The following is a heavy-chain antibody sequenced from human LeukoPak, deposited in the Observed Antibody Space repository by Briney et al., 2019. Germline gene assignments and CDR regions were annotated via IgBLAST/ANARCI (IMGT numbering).Heavy chain of an antibody. CDR3: ARATMVRGVIHTRYYYYYYGMDV. D-gene: IGHD3-10*01. Sequence: ASVKVSCKVSGYTLTELSMHWVRQAPGKGLEWMGGFDPEDGETIYARKFQGRVTMTEDTSTDTAYMELSSLRSEDTAVYYCARATMVRGVIHTRYYYYYYGMDVWGQGTTVTVSS. CDR1: GYTLTELS. V-gene: IGHV1-24*01. J-gene: IGHJ6*02. CDR2: FDPEDGET.